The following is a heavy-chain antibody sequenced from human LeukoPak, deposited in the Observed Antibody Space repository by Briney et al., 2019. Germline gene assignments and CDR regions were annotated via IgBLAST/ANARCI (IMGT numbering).Heavy chain of an antibody. J-gene: IGHJ4*02. CDR1: GFTFSGYS. CDR3: AREVSEGFDF. D-gene: IGHD3-22*01. CDR2: FGTRSASI. V-gene: IGHV3-21*01. Sequence: PGGSLRLSCTASGFTFSGYSMNWIRQAPGKGLEWVSSFGTRSASIYHAGSVKGRFAISRDNAKNSLYLQMNSLRAEDTALYYCAREVSEGFDFWGQGTLVTVSS.